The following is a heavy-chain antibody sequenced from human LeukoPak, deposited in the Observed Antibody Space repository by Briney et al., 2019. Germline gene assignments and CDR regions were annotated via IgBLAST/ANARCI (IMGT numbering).Heavy chain of an antibody. V-gene: IGHV1-8*01. Sequence: RASVKVSCKASGYTFTSYDINWVRQATGQGLEWMGWMNPNSGNTGYAQKFQGRVTMTRNTSISTAYMELSSLRSEDTAVYYCARIAAAGTKHHYYYYGMDVWGQGTTVTVSS. CDR1: GYTFTSYD. J-gene: IGHJ6*02. CDR2: MNPNSGNT. D-gene: IGHD6-13*01. CDR3: ARIAAAGTKHHYYYYGMDV.